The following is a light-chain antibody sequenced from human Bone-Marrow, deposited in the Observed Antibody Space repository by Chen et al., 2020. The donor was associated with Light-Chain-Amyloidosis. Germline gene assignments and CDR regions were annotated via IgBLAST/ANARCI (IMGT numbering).Light chain of an antibody. J-gene: IGKJ2*01. V-gene: IGKV1-39*01. Sequence: DIRMTQSPSHLPASVGDRVTITCRASQSISNYLNWYQQKQGKAPRVLIYNAFSLQSVVPSRFSGDRSGTEFTLTISNLQVEDFASYYCKQSYNTPYTFGQGTKLELK. CDR3: KQSYNTPYT. CDR1: QSISNY. CDR2: NAF.